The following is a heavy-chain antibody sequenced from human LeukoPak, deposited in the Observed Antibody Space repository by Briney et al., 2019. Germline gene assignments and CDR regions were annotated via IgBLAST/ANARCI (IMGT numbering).Heavy chain of an antibody. V-gene: IGHV3-33*01. J-gene: IGHJ4*02. Sequence: GGSLRLSCAASGFTFSIYGMHWVRQAPGKGLEWVAVIWNDGSNKYYADSVKGRFTISRDNSKNTLYLQMNSLRIEDMAAYYCARAVGPFDYWGQGTLVTVSS. CDR1: GFTFSIYG. CDR2: IWNDGSNK. CDR3: ARAVGPFDY. D-gene: IGHD2-15*01.